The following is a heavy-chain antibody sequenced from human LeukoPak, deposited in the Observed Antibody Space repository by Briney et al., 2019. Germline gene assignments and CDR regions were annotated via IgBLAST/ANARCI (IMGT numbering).Heavy chain of an antibody. CDR1: GYSFTNYW. Sequence: GESLKISCKGSGYSFTNYWIAWVCQMPGKGLEWMGVIYPGDSDSRYSPSFQGQVTISADKSISTAYLQWSSLKASDTAMYYCARRDSNSWSGGWFDPWGQGTLVTVSS. J-gene: IGHJ5*02. V-gene: IGHV5-51*01. CDR2: IYPGDSDS. CDR3: ARRDSNSWSGGWFDP. D-gene: IGHD3-10*01.